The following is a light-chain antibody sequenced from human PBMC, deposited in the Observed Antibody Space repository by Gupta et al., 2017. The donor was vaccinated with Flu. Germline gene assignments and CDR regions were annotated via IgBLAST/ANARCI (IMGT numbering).Light chain of an antibody. J-gene: IGKJ5*01. CDR2: GAS. CDR3: QQYNNGPPIT. V-gene: IGKV3-15*01. CDR1: QSVRDN. Sequence: EIVMTQSPATLSVSPGERATLSCRASQSVRDNLAWYQQKPGQAPRLLIYGASTRATGIPARFSGGGSGTDFTLTISSLQSEDFAVYYCQQYNNGPPITFGQGTRLDIK.